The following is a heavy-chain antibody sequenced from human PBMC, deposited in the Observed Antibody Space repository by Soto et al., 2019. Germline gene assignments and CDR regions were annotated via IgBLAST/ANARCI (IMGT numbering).Heavy chain of an antibody. J-gene: IGHJ4*02. Sequence: QVQLQQWGAGLLKPSETLSLTCAVYGGSFSGYYWSWIRQPPGKGLEWIGEINHSGSTNYNPSLKXXDXTXXDTSKNQRSPKLSSVTAADTAVYYWASGLATEFDYWGQGTLVTVSS. CDR1: GGSFSGYY. V-gene: IGHV4-34*01. CDR3: ASGLATEFDY. D-gene: IGHD5-12*01. CDR2: INHSGST.